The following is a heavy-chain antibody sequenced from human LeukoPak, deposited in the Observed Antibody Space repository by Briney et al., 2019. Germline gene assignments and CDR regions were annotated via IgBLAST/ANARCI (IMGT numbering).Heavy chain of an antibody. J-gene: IGHJ4*02. CDR2: IYHSGST. CDR3: ARDGSGQPLDY. CDR1: GVSISSGGYY. Sequence: PSETLSLTCTVSGVSISSGGYYWSWIRQPPGKGLEWIGYIYHSGSTSYNPSLKSRVTISVDRSRNQFSLKLSSVTAADTAVYYCARDGSGQPLDYWGQGTLVTVSS. V-gene: IGHV4-30-2*01. D-gene: IGHD6-25*01.